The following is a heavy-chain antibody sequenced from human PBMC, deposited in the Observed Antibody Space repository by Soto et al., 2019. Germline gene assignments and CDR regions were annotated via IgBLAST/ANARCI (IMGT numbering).Heavy chain of an antibody. CDR2: ISYDGSNK. CDR1: GFTFSSYG. Sequence: PGGSLRLSCAASGFTFSSYGMHWVRQAPGKGLEWVAVISYDGSNKYYADSVKGRFTISRDNSKSTLYLQMNSLRAEDTAVYYCAKDGNSSWYFDYWGQRTPVTVSS. CDR3: AKDGNSSWYFDY. J-gene: IGHJ4*02. V-gene: IGHV3-30*18. D-gene: IGHD6-13*01.